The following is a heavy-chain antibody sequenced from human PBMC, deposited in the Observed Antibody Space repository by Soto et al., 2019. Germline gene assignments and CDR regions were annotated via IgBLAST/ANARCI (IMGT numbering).Heavy chain of an antibody. Sequence: QVQLVQSGAEVKKPGSSVKVSCKASGGTFSSYTISWVRQAPGQGLEWMGRIIPILGIANYAQKFQGRVTITADKSTSTACMELSSLRSEDTAVYYCARDGGYYDSSGYFQHWGQGTLVTVSS. J-gene: IGHJ1*01. V-gene: IGHV1-69*08. D-gene: IGHD3-22*01. CDR3: ARDGGYYDSSGYFQH. CDR2: IIPILGIA. CDR1: GGTFSSYT.